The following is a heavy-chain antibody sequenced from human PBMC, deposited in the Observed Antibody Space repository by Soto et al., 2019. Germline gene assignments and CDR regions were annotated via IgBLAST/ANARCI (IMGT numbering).Heavy chain of an antibody. V-gene: IGHV3-48*03. CDR2: ISSSGSTI. Sequence: GGSLGLSCSDSGFTLRSYEMNWVRQAPGKGLEWVSYISSSGSTIYYADSVKGRFTISGDNAKNSLYLQMNSLRAEDTAVYYCAREGLITFGGVIAPGDRYYGMDVWGQGTTVTVS. J-gene: IGHJ6*02. CDR1: GFTLRSYE. CDR3: AREGLITFGGVIAPGDRYYGMDV. D-gene: IGHD3-16*02.